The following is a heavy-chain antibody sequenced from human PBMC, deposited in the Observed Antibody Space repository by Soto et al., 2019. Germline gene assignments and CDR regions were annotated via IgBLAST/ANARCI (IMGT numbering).Heavy chain of an antibody. Sequence: QVQLVESGGGVVQPGRSLRLSCAASGFTFSSYGMHWVRQAPGKGLEWVAVISYDGSNKYYADSVKGRFTISRDNSKNSLYLKMNSVRLGDTVVYYFVQGTPGVTVRGVIIAPFDYWGQGPLVPVSP. CDR2: ISYDGSNK. J-gene: IGHJ4*02. CDR1: GFTFSSYG. D-gene: IGHD3-10*01. CDR3: VQGTPGVTVRGVIIAPFDY. V-gene: IGHV3-30*03.